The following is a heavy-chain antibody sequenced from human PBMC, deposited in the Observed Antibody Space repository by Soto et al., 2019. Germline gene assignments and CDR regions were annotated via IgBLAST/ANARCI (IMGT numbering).Heavy chain of an antibody. J-gene: IGHJ5*02. CDR3: ASLGGNAISGWFDP. Sequence: ASVKVSCKASGGTFSSYAISWVRQAPGQGLEWMGGIIPIFGTANCAQKFQGRVTITADKSTSTAYMELSSLRSEDTAVYYCASLGGNAISGWFDPWGQGTLVTVSS. V-gene: IGHV1-69*06. CDR1: GGTFSSYA. D-gene: IGHD1-1*01. CDR2: IIPIFGTA.